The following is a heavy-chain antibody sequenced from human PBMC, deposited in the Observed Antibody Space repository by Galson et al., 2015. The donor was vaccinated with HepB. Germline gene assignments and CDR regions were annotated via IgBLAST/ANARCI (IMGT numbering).Heavy chain of an antibody. V-gene: IGHV3-7*01. CDR2: IKKDGSEK. J-gene: IGHJ4*02. CDR3: ARDVGDWYRNSYITYHFDY. Sequence: SLRLSCAASEFTFSSYWMSWVRQAPGKGLEWVANIKKDGSEKYYVDSVKGRFTISRDNPKKSLYLQMDSLRAEDTAVYYCARDVGDWYRNSYITYHFDYWGQGTLVTVSS. CDR1: EFTFSSYW. D-gene: IGHD2-21*02.